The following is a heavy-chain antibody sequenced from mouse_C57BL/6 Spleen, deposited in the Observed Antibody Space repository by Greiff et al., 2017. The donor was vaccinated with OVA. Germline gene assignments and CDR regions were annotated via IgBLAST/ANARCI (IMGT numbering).Heavy chain of an antibody. D-gene: IGHD2-3*01. V-gene: IGHV1-64*01. J-gene: IGHJ4*01. Sequence: QVQLQQSGAELVKPGASVKLSCKASGYTFTSYWMHWVKQRPGQGLEWIGLIHPNSGSTKYNEKFQSKATLTVDKSSSTAYMQLSILTSEDSAVYYCARSYDGYSPSYAGDYWGQGTSVTVSS. CDR2: IHPNSGST. CDR1: GYTFTSYW. CDR3: ARSYDGYSPSYAGDY.